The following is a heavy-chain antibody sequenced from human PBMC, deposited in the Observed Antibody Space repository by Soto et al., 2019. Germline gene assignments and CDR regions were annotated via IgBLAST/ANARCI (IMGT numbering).Heavy chain of an antibody. Sequence: QVQLQESGPGLVKPSQTLSLTCTVSGGSISSGDYYWSWIRQPPGKGLEWIGYIYYSGSTYYNPSLTSRVTISVDTSKNQFSLKLSSVTAADTAVYYCARVYVWNCISNSCPFDYWGQGTLVTVSS. CDR3: ARVYVWNCISNSCPFDY. CDR2: IYYSGST. J-gene: IGHJ4*02. D-gene: IGHD2-2*01. V-gene: IGHV4-30-4*01. CDR1: GGSISSGDYY.